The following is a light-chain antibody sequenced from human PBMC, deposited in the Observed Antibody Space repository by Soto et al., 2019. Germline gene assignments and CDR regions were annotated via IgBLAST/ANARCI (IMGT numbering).Light chain of an antibody. V-gene: IGKV3-15*01. CDR2: AAF. CDR3: QQYNNWPPYT. Sequence: EIVMTQSPATLSVSPGERATLSCRASQSVSSNLAWYQKKPGQAPRLLIYAAFTRATGIPARFSGSGPGTEFTLTISSLQSEDFAVYYCQQYNNWPPYTFGQGTKLEIK. J-gene: IGKJ2*01. CDR1: QSVSSN.